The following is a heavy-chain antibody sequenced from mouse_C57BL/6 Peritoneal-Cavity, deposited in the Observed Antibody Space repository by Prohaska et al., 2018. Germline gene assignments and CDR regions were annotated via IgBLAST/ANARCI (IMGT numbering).Heavy chain of an antibody. J-gene: IGHJ2*01. D-gene: IGHD1-1*01. Sequence: VQLQQSGPELVKPGASVKISCKASGYTFTDYYINWVKQRPGQGLEWIGWIFPGSGSTYYNEKFKGKATLTVDKSSSTAYMLLSSLTSEDSAVYFGARGQFITTVVAFDYWGQGTTLTVSS. CDR2: IFPGSGST. CDR3: ARGQFITTVVAFDY. V-gene: IGHV1-75*01. CDR1: GYTFTDYY.